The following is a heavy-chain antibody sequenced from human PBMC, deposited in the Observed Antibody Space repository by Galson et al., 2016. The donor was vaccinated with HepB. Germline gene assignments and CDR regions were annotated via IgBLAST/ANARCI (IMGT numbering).Heavy chain of an antibody. J-gene: IGHJ4*02. D-gene: IGHD3-3*01. Sequence: SLRLSCAGSGFTFSNSAMHWVRQAPGKGLEWVAVISYDGSNEYFAASVLGRFTISRDNSKNTMYLQMNSLRPDDTAVYYCARDRARFLEWLLPDYWGQGTLVTVSS. CDR2: ISYDGSNE. CDR1: GFTFSNSA. V-gene: IGHV3-30-3*01. CDR3: ARDRARFLEWLLPDY.